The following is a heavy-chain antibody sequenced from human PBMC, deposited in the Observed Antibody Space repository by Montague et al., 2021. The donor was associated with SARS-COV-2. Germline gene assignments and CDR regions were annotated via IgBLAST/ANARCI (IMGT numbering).Heavy chain of an antibody. CDR3: ARSVYTILTGYYYYFDF. D-gene: IGHD3-9*01. CDR1: GFTFSSYA. Sequence: SLRLSCSASGFTFSSYAMSWVRQAPGKGLEWVSLTSTGGTNTFYADSVRGRFTIPRQNSKNTLYLQMNSLMADDTAVYYCARSVYTILTGYYYYFDFRGQGTLVTVSS. J-gene: IGHJ4*02. CDR2: TSTGGTNT. V-gene: IGHV3-23*03.